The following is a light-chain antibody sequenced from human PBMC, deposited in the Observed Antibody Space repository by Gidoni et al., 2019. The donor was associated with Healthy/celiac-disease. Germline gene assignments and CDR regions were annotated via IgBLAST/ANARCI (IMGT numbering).Light chain of an antibody. CDR2: SNN. CDR1: SSNIGSNT. CDR3: AAWDDSLNGVV. V-gene: IGLV1-44*01. J-gene: IGLJ2*01. Sequence: QSVLTQPPSASGPPGQRVTISCSGSSSNIGSNTVNWYQQLPGTAPKLLIYSNNQRPSGVPDRFSGSKSGTSASLAISGLQSEDEADYYCAAWDDSLNGVVFGGGTKLTV.